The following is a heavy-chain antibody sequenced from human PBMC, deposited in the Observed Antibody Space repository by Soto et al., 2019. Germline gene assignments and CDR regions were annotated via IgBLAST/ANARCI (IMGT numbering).Heavy chain of an antibody. CDR3: AREYSGYDDYYYYYMDV. D-gene: IGHD5-12*01. V-gene: IGHV3-23*01. CDR1: GFTFSSYA. J-gene: IGHJ6*03. CDR2: ISGSGGST. Sequence: GGSLRLSCAASGFTFSSYAMSWVRQAPGKGLEWVSAISGSGGSTYYAESVKGRFTISRDNSKNTLYLQMNSLRAEDTAVYYCAREYSGYDDYYYYYMDVWGKGTTVTVSS.